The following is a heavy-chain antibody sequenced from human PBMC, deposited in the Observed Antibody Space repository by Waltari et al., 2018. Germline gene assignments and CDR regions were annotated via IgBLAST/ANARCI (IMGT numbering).Heavy chain of an antibody. CDR3: AKDASGYDSSGYYRWFDP. CDR2: ISGSGVST. CDR1: GFTFSSYA. Sequence: EVQLLESGGGLVQPGGSLRLSCAASGFTFSSYAMSWVRQAPGKGLEWVSAISGSGVSTYYAASVKGRFTISRDNSKNTLYLQMNSLRAEDTAVYYCAKDASGYDSSGYYRWFDPWGQGTLVTVSS. V-gene: IGHV3-23*01. D-gene: IGHD3-22*01. J-gene: IGHJ5*02.